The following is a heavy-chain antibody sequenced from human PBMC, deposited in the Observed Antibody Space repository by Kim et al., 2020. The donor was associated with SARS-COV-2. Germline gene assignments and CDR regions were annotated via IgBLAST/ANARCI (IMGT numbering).Heavy chain of an antibody. CDR2: ISGSGGST. V-gene: IGHV3-23*01. J-gene: IGHJ4*02. Sequence: GGSLRLSCAASGFTFSSYAMSWVRQAPGKGLEWVSAISGSGGSTYYADSVKGRFTISRDNTKNTLYLQMNSLRAEDTAVYYCAKDGGSGSYLDYWGQGTLVTVSS. CDR3: AKDGGSGSYLDY. CDR1: GFTFSSYA. D-gene: IGHD3-10*01.